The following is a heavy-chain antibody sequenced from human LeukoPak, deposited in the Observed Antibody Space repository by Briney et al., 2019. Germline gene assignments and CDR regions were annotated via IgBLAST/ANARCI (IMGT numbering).Heavy chain of an antibody. CDR3: AKNGGGQCYSHLDS. J-gene: IGHJ4*02. Sequence: PGGSLRLSCAASGFTFSNYAMTWVRQAPGKGLEWVSGISGSGGSTYYVDSVKGRFTIFRDNSKNTLYLQMNSLREEDTALYFCAKNGGGQCYSHLDSWGQGNLVTVSS. D-gene: IGHD2-21*01. V-gene: IGHV3-23*01. CDR2: ISGSGGST. CDR1: GFTFSNYA.